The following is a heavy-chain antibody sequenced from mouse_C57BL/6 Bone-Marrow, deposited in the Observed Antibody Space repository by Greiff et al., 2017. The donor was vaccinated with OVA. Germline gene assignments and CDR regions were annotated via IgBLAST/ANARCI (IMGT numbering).Heavy chain of an antibody. CDR1: GYTFTDYN. Sequence: VQLQQSGPELVKPGASVKMSCKASGYTFTDYNMHWVKQSHGKSLEWIGYINPNNGGTSYNQKFKGKATLTVNKSSSTAYMELRSLTSEDSAVYCCARDYYGRYFDYWGQGTTLTVSS. J-gene: IGHJ2*01. V-gene: IGHV1-22*01. CDR3: ARDYYGRYFDY. CDR2: INPNNGGT. D-gene: IGHD1-1*01.